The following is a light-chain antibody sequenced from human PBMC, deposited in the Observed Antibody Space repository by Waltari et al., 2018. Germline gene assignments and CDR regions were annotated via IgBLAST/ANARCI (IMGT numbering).Light chain of an antibody. CDR1: NIGRKT. V-gene: IGLV3-21*04. J-gene: IGLJ1*01. CDR3: QVWDVSSDHLYV. Sequence: SYVLTQPPSVSVAPGDTARVTCGGDNIGRKTVHWYQQKPGQAPILDISHDIDRPSGIPGRFSGYTYGNTATLTISRVVAGDEADYYCQVWDVSSDHLYVFGTGTRVTV. CDR2: HDI.